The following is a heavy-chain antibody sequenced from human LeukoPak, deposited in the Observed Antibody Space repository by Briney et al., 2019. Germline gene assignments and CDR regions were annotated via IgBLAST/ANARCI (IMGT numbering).Heavy chain of an antibody. D-gene: IGHD1-26*01. CDR2: IYTSGST. Sequence: SETLSLTCTVSGGSISSYYWSWIWQPAGKGLEWIGRIYTSGSTNYNASLKSRVSMSVDTSKNQFSLKLSSVTAADTAVFCCARENSGSYREFDYWGQGTLVTVSS. CDR3: ARENSGSYREFDY. V-gene: IGHV4-4*07. J-gene: IGHJ4*02. CDR1: GGSISSYY.